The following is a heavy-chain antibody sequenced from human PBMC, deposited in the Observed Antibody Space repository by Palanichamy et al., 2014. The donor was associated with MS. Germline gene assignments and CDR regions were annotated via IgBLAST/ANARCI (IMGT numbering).Heavy chain of an antibody. V-gene: IGHV3-30-3*01. J-gene: IGHJ4*02. D-gene: IGHD6-19*01. Sequence: QVQLVESGGGVVQPGRSLRLSCAASGFTFSSYAKHWVRQAPGRGLEWVAVISYDGSNKYYADSVKGRFTISRDNSKNTLYLQMNSLRAEDTAVYYCAREWVAGTCFDYWGQGTLVTVSS. CDR1: GFTFSSYA. CDR2: ISYDGSNK. CDR3: AREWVAGTCFDY.